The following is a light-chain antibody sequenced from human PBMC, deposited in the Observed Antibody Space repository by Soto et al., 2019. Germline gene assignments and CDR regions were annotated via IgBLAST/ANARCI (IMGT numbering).Light chain of an antibody. Sequence: ILFTQCPGTLSLSPGERAALSCGASQSVSSNYLAWYQQKHGQTPTILLYGASNLQTGVPSRFSGSGSGTDFTPTTNSLQPEDFKTYSCQQSYSNPITFGQGTRLEIK. CDR3: QQSYSNPIT. J-gene: IGKJ5*01. V-gene: IGKV3-20*01. CDR2: GAS. CDR1: QSVSSNY.